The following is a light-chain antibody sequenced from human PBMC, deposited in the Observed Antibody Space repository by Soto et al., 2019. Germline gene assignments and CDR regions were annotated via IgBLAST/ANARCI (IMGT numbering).Light chain of an antibody. V-gene: IGKV1-39*01. CDR2: VAS. CDR3: QQSYSTLIT. CDR1: QSISSY. Sequence: DIQMTQSPSSLSASVGDRVTITCRASQSISSYLNWYQQKPGKAPNVLINVASTLRSGVPSRFSGSGSGTDFNLTINSLQPEDFATYYCQQSYSTLITFGQGTRLEI. J-gene: IGKJ5*01.